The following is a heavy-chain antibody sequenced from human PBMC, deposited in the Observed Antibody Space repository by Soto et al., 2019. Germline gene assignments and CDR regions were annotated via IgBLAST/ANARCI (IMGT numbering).Heavy chain of an antibody. CDR3: ARSAGRHYGMDV. J-gene: IGHJ6*02. Sequence: LRLSCAASGFTFSSYWMHWVRQAPGKGLVWVSRINSDGSSTSYADSVKGRFTISRDNAKNSLYLQMNSLRAEDTAVYYCARSAGRHYGMDVWGQGTTVTVSS. CDR1: GFTFSSYW. V-gene: IGHV3-74*01. CDR2: INSDGSST.